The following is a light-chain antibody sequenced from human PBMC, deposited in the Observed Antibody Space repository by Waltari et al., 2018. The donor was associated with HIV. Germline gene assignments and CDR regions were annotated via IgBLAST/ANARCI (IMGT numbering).Light chain of an antibody. CDR3: QQYGRSPIT. V-gene: IGKV3-20*01. CDR1: QNVNNNY. J-gene: IGKJ5*01. Sequence: EIVLTQSPGTLSLSPGERVTLSCRASQNVNNNYLAWYQHKPGQAPRLLSYGASSRATDIPDRVSGSGSGTDFTLIISRLEPEDFAVYYCQQYGRSPITFGQGTRLEIK. CDR2: GAS.